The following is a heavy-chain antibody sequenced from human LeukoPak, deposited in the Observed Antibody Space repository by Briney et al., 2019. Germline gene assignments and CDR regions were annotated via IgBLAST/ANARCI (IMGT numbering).Heavy chain of an antibody. V-gene: IGHV3-30*03. CDR1: EFTFSSYS. CDR3: AREYCSSTSYAPFEDGMDV. J-gene: IGHJ6*02. CDR2: ISYDGSNK. D-gene: IGHD2-2*01. Sequence: GGSLGLSCAASEFTFSSYSVNWVRQAPGKGLEWVAVISYDGSNKYYADSVKGRFTISRDNSKNTLYLQMNSLRAEDTAVYYCAREYCSSTSYAPFEDGMDVWGQGTTVTVSS.